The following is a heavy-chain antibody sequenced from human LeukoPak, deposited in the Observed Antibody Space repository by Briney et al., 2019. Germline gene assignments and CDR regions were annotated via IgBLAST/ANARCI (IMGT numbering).Heavy chain of an antibody. CDR2: VSGSGDTT. CDR1: GFTFSSYA. D-gene: IGHD5-18*01. J-gene: IGHJ6*03. CDR3: TKLQGYTAMVYCYMDV. V-gene: IGHV3-23*01. Sequence: GGSLRLSCAASGFTFSSYAMSWVRQAPGKGLEWVSAVSGSGDTTYYADSVKGRFTISRDNSKNTLYLQMNSLRAEYTALYYCTKLQGYTAMVYCYMDVWGRGTTVTVSS.